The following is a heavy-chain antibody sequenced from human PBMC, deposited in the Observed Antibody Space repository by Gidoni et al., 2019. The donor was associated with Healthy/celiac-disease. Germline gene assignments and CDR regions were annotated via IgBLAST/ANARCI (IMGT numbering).Heavy chain of an antibody. Sequence: QVQLQQWGAGLLKPSETLSLPRPVYGGSFSGYYWSWIRQPPGKGLEWIGEINHSGSTNYNPSLKSRVTISVDTSKNQFSLKLSSVTAADTAVYYCARGEALDYWGQGTLVTVSS. CDR1: GGSFSGYY. CDR3: ARGEALDY. V-gene: IGHV4-34*01. J-gene: IGHJ4*02. CDR2: INHSGST.